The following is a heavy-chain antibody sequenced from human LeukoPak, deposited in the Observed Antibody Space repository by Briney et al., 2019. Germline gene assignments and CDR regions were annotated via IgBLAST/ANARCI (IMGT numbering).Heavy chain of an antibody. Sequence: GGSLRLSCAASGFTFSSFAMSWVRQAPGKGLEWVSGIYGSGTNTYYADSVRGRFTISRDNSKTTLYLQMNSLRAEDTAVYYCAKSPHYRVTAIIYYFDNWGQGTLVTVS. D-gene: IGHD3-16*02. CDR2: IYGSGTNT. CDR1: GFTFSSFA. CDR3: AKSPHYRVTAIIYYFDN. V-gene: IGHV3-23*01. J-gene: IGHJ4*02.